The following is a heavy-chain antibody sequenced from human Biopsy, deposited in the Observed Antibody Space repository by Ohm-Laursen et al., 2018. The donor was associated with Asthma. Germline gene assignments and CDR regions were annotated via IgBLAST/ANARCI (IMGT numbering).Heavy chain of an antibody. CDR3: VKDIRLQLWGFDS. CDR1: GFTFDDYA. CDR2: VSWNSGSI. V-gene: IGHV3-9*01. Sequence: SLRLSCGASGFTFDDYAMHWVRQAPGKGLEWVSGVSWNSGSIDYADSVKGRFTISRDNAKNSLYLQMNGLRGADTALYYCVKDIRLQLWGFDSWGQGTLVTVSS. D-gene: IGHD6-13*01. J-gene: IGHJ4*02.